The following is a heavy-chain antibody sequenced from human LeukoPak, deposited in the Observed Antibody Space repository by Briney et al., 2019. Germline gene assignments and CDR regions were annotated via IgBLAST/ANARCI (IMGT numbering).Heavy chain of an antibody. D-gene: IGHD6-19*01. Sequence: PSETLSLTCTVSGGSISSSSYYWGWIRQPPGKGLEWIGSMCYSGSTYYNPSLKSRVTISVDTSKNQFSLKLSSVTAADTAVYYCARPGGIYGWYYFDYWGQGTLVTVSS. V-gene: IGHV4-39*01. J-gene: IGHJ4*02. CDR1: GGSISSSSYY. CDR3: ARPGGIYGWYYFDY. CDR2: MCYSGST.